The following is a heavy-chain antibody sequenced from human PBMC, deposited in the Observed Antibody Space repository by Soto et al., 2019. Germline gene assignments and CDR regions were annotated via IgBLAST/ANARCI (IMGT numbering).Heavy chain of an antibody. Sequence: SETLSLTCTVSGGSISSGGYYWSWIRQHPGKGLEWIGYIYYSGSTYYNPSLKSRVTISVDTSKNQFSLKLSSLTAADTAVYYCARDVAASSFNYFDYWGQGTLVTVSS. D-gene: IGHD3-3*02. J-gene: IGHJ4*02. CDR3: ARDVAASSFNYFDY. CDR2: IYYSGST. V-gene: IGHV4-31*03. CDR1: GGSISSGGYY.